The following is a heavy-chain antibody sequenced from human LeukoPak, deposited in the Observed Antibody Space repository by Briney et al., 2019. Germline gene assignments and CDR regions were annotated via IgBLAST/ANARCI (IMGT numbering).Heavy chain of an antibody. CDR1: GFTFSSYW. Sequence: PGGSLRLSCAASGFTFSSYWMNWVRQAPGKGLVWVSRIASDGSSTTYADSVKGRFSISRDNANNTLYLQMNSLRVEDTAVYYCARGRPHGNDYWGQGTLVTVSS. CDR2: IASDGSST. CDR3: ARGRPHGNDY. D-gene: IGHD4-23*01. J-gene: IGHJ4*02. V-gene: IGHV3-74*01.